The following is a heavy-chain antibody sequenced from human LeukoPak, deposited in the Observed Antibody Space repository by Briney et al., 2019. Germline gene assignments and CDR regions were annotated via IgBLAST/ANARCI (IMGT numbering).Heavy chain of an antibody. J-gene: IGHJ4*02. D-gene: IGHD4-11*01. CDR1: GFTFSNHA. CDR2: IYYDGDKK. CDR3: AKDIQRGFDYTNSLDY. Sequence: GRSLRLSCEASGFTFSNHAMHWVRQAPGKGLEWVALIYYDGDKKYYAESLQGRFTISRDNSKNTVYLEMDSLRADDTAVYYCAKDIQRGFDYTNSLDYWGQGTLVTVSS. V-gene: IGHV3-30*04.